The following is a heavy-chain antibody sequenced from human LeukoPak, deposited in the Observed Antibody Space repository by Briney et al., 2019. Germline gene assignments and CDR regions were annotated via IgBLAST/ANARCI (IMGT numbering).Heavy chain of an antibody. V-gene: IGHV4-30-4*01. Sequence: PSETLSLTWTVSGGSISSGDYYWSWIRQPPGKGLEWIGYIYYSGSTYYNPSLKSRVTISVDTSKNQFSLKLSSVTAADTAVYYCAGGIAAAGEAYYWGQGTLVTVSS. CDR3: AGGIAAAGEAYY. D-gene: IGHD6-13*01. CDR2: IYYSGST. CDR1: GGSISSGDYY. J-gene: IGHJ4*02.